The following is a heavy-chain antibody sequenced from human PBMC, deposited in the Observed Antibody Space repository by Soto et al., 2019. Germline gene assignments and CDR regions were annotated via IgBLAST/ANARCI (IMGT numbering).Heavy chain of an antibody. CDR2: ISSSSSTI. CDR3: ARANYYGSPGDFDY. D-gene: IGHD3-10*01. V-gene: IGHV3-48*01. CDR1: GLTFSSYS. J-gene: IGHJ4*02. Sequence: EVQLVESGGGLVQPGGSLRLSCAASGLTFSSYSMNWVRQAPGKGLGWVSYISSSSSTIYYADSVKGRFTISRDNAKNSLYLQMNSLRAEDTAVYYCARANYYGSPGDFDYWGQGTLVTVSS.